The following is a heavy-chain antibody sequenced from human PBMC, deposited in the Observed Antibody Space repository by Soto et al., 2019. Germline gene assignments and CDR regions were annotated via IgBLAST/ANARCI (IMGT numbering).Heavy chain of an antibody. V-gene: IGHV3-30-3*01. CDR2: ISYDGSNK. Sequence: QVQLVESGGGVVQPGRSLRLSCAASGFIFSSYAMHWVRQAPRKGVEWLAVISYDGSNKYYADSVKGRFTISRDNSKNTLYLQMHSLRAEDAPVYYCASGDGSSSYLLDYWGQGTLVTVSS. J-gene: IGHJ4*02. D-gene: IGHD2-21*02. CDR1: GFIFSSYA. CDR3: ASGDGSSSYLLDY.